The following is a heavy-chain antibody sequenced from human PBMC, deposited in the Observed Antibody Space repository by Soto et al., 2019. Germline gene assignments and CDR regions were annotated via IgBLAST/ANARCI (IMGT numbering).Heavy chain of an antibody. CDR2: IYSGGST. CDR1: GFTVSSNY. J-gene: IGHJ5*02. D-gene: IGHD4-17*01. CDR3: ASVIATVTTPPVWFDP. V-gene: IGHV3-53*04. Sequence: EVQLVESGGGLVQPGGSLRLSCAASGFTVSSNYMNWVRQAPGKGLEWVSVIYSGGSTYYADSVKSRLTISRHNSKNTLYLQMNSLGAEDTAVYYCASVIATVTTPPVWFDPWGQGTLVTVSS.